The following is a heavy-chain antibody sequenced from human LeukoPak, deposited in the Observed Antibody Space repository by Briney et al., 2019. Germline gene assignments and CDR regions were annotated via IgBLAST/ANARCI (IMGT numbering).Heavy chain of an antibody. CDR3: FALIRLAVVLY. V-gene: IGHV3-30-3*01. D-gene: IGHD6-19*01. J-gene: IGHJ4*02. CDR2: ISYDGSNK. Sequence: HPGGSLRLSCAASGFTFSSYAMHWVRQAPGKGLEWVAVISYDGSNKYYADSVKGRFTISRDNSKNTLYLQMNSLRAEDTAVYYCFALIRLAVVLYWGQGTLVTVSS. CDR1: GFTFSSYA.